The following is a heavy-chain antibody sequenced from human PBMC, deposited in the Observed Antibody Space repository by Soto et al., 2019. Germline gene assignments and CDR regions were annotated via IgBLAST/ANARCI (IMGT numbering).Heavy chain of an antibody. V-gene: IGHV3-30*18. CDR2: IAFDGTNE. J-gene: IGHJ4*02. D-gene: IGHD3-22*01. CDR1: GFTFHNNG. Sequence: GGSLRLSCGASGFTFHNNGMHWVRQAPGKGLEWVAVIAFDGTNEYYVESVKGRFTISRDNSKNTLYLQTNSLRAEDTAVYYCVKDRDRTWSFDYWGQGTQVTVSS. CDR3: VKDRDRTWSFDY.